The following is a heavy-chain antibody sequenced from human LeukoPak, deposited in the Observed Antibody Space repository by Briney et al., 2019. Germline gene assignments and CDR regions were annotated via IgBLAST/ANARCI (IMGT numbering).Heavy chain of an antibody. D-gene: IGHD6-13*01. Sequence: GGSLRLSCAASGFTFSSYGMHWVRQAPGKGLEWVAVISYDGSNKYYADSVKGRFTISRDNSKNTLYLQMNSLRAEDTAVYYCARAGTPGYFDYWGQGTLVTVSS. V-gene: IGHV3-30*19. CDR2: ISYDGSNK. CDR3: ARAGTPGYFDY. J-gene: IGHJ4*02. CDR1: GFTFSSYG.